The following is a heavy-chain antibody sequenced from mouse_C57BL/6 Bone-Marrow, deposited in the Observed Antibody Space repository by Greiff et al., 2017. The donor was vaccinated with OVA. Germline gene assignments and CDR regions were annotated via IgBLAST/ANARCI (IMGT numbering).Heavy chain of an antibody. Sequence: VQLQESGPGLVQPSQSLSITCTVSGFSLTSYGVHWVRQSPGKGLEWLGVIWRGGSTDYNAAFMSRLSITKDNSKSQVFFKMNSLQADDTAVYYCAKMDGDYPAWFAYWGQGTLVTVAA. D-gene: IGHD2-13*01. V-gene: IGHV2-5*01. CDR3: AKMDGDYPAWFAY. J-gene: IGHJ3*01. CDR1: GFSLTSYG. CDR2: IWRGGST.